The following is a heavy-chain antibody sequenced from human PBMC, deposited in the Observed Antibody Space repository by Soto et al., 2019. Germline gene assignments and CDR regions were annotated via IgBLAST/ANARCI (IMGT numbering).Heavy chain of an antibody. CDR2: IYSGGST. V-gene: IGHV3-53*01. CDR1: GFTVSRND. D-gene: IGHD6-19*01. Sequence: QLVESGGGLIQPGGSLRLSCAASGFTVSRNDMSWVRQAPGKGLEWVSLIYSGGSTYYADSVKGRFTISRDDSKSTLYLQMNSLRADDTAVYYCTRDSQAGTRGRWFDPWGQGTLVTVSS. CDR3: TRDSQAGTRGRWFDP. J-gene: IGHJ5*02.